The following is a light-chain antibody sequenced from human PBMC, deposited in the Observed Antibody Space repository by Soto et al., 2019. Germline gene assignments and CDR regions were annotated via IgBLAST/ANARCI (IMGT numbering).Light chain of an antibody. CDR3: SSYTRSTTLVV. CDR2: DDS. Sequence: SYELTQPPSVSVAPGQTARITCGGNNIGSKSVHWYQQKPGQAPVLVVYDDSDRPSGIPERFSGSNSGNTATLTISRVEAGDEADYYCSSYTRSTTLVVFGGGTKLTVL. CDR1: NIGSKS. V-gene: IGLV3-21*02. J-gene: IGLJ2*01.